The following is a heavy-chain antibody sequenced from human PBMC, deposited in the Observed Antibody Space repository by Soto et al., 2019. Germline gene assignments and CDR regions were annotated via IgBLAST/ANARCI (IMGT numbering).Heavy chain of an antibody. CDR3: ARRLRLGELSLPRYYYYYGMDV. CDR2: ISAYNGNT. V-gene: IGHV1-18*01. CDR1: GYTFTSYG. Sequence: ASVKVSCKASGYTFTSYGISWVRQAPGQGLEWMGWISAYNGNTNYAQKLQGRGTMTTDTSTSTAYMELRSLRSDDTAVYYCARRLRLGELSLPRYYYYYGMDVWGQGTTVTVSS. D-gene: IGHD3-16*02. J-gene: IGHJ6*02.